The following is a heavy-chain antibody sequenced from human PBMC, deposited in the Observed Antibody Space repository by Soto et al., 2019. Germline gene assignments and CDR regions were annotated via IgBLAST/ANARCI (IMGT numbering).Heavy chain of an antibody. CDR1: GYTFTSYA. V-gene: IGHV1-3*01. Sequence: QVQLVQSGAEVKKPGASVKVSCKASGYTFTSYAMHWVRQAPGQRLEWMGWINAGNGNTKYSQKFQGRVTITRDTSASTANMELSSLRSEDTAVYYCATLSDNDAFDIWGLGTMVTVSS. D-gene: IGHD3-16*02. CDR3: ATLSDNDAFDI. CDR2: INAGNGNT. J-gene: IGHJ3*02.